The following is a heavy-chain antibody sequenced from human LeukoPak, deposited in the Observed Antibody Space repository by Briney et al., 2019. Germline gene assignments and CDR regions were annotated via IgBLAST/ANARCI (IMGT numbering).Heavy chain of an antibody. CDR1: GGSISSGDYY. V-gene: IGHV4-30-4*08. D-gene: IGHD3-3*01. CDR3: ATAPHEPYYDFWSGYSYYFDY. J-gene: IGHJ4*02. CDR2: IYYSGST. Sequence: PSQTLSLTCTVSGGSISSGDYYWSWIRQPPGKGLEWIGYIYYSGSTYYNPSLKSRVTISVDTSKNQFSLKLSSVTAADTAVYYCATAPHEPYYDFWSGYSYYFDYWGQGTLVTVSS.